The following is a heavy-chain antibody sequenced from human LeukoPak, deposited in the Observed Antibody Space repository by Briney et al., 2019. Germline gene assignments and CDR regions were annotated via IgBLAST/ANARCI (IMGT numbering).Heavy chain of an antibody. CDR3: ARVPAFTSFYIDV. Sequence: GGSLRLSCAASGFSFSDYYMHWLRQAPGRGLEWLSYISMSSSTISYADSVKGRFTISRDNGKTSFYLQMNNLRVGDTAVYYCARVPAFTSFYIDVWGTGTTVTVSS. CDR2: ISMSSSTI. V-gene: IGHV3-11*04. CDR1: GFSFSDYY. J-gene: IGHJ6*03.